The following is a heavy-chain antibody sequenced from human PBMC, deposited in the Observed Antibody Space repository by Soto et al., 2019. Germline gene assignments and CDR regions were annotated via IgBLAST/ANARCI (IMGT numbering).Heavy chain of an antibody. CDR3: ARSQGGSSSLDIYYYYYYGMDV. V-gene: IGHV1-69*01. Sequence: QVQLVQSGAEVKKSGSSVKVSCKAPGGTFSTYAISWVRQAPGQGLEWMGGVIPIFGTPKYAQKFQGRVTITADESTSTGYMELRSLRSEDTAVYYCARSQGGSSSLDIYYYYYYGMDVWGQGTTVTVSS. CDR1: GGTFSTYA. J-gene: IGHJ6*02. CDR2: VIPIFGTP. D-gene: IGHD2-15*01.